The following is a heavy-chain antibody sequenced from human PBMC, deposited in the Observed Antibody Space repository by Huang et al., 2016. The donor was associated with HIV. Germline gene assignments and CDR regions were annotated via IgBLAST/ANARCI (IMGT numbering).Heavy chain of an antibody. CDR2: IKKDETEK. V-gene: IGHV3-7*01. J-gene: IGHJ6*02. CDR3: ATKTAAMDI. D-gene: IGHD1-7*01. CDR1: TFTFGAYW. Sequence: VESGGRSVQPGGSIRLSCVGSTFTFGAYWMSWVRQPPGKGLEWVANIKKDETEKYYVDSVKGRFNISRDNAKKVLFLQMDNLRVDDTAIYFCATKTAAMDIWGQGTTVIVSS.